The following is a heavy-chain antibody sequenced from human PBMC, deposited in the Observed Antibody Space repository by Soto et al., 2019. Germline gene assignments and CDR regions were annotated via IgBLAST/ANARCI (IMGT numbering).Heavy chain of an antibody. CDR3: AKDEVHYDSSGYYDY. V-gene: IGHV3-30*18. CDR1: GFTFSSYG. Sequence: GGSLRLSCAASGFTFSSYGMHWVRQAPGKGLEWVAVISYDGSNKYYADSVKGRFTISRDNSKNTLYLQMNSLRAEDTAVYYCAKDEVHYDSSGYYDYWGQGTLVTVSS. CDR2: ISYDGSNK. D-gene: IGHD3-22*01. J-gene: IGHJ4*02.